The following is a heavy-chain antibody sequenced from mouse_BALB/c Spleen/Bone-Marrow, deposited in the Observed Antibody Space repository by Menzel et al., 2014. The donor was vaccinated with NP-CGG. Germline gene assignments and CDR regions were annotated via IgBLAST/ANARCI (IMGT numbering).Heavy chain of an antibody. CDR2: INNNGGST. Sequence: DVKLVESGGGLVQPGGSLKLSCVASGFTFGSYGMSWVRQTPDKRLELVATINNNGGSTYYPDSVKGQFTISRDNAKNTLYLQMSSLKSEDTAMYYCARVYGWYFDVWGAGTTVTVSS. V-gene: IGHV5-6-3*01. J-gene: IGHJ1*01. CDR1: GFTFGSYG. CDR3: ARVYGWYFDV. D-gene: IGHD1-1*01.